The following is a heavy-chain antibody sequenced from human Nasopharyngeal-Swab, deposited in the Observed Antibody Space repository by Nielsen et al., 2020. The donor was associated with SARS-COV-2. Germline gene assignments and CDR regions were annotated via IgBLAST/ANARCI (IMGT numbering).Heavy chain of an antibody. Sequence: SLKISCAASGFTFENYAVHWVRQPPGKGLEWVSGITWNSGNKGYAESVQGRFTISRDNAKNSLYLQMNSLRAEDTALYFCAKARRTDTYGYESFDSWGQGTLVTVSS. CDR2: ITWNSGNK. D-gene: IGHD5-18*01. J-gene: IGHJ4*02. CDR1: GFTFENYA. V-gene: IGHV3-9*01. CDR3: AKARRTDTYGYESFDS.